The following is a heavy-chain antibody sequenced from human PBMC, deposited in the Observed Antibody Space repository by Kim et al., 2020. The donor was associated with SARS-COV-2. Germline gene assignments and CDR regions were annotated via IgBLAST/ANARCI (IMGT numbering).Heavy chain of an antibody. Sequence: YSADVKGRFTNTRDNSKNTLYLQMNSLRAEDTAVYYCARDLGFSSDGSGYWGQGTLVTVSS. D-gene: IGHD6-19*01. J-gene: IGHJ4*02. CDR3: ARDLGFSSDGSGY. V-gene: IGHV3-33*01.